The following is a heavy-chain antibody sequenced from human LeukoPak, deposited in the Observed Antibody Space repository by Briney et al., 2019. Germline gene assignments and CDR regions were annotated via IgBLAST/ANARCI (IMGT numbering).Heavy chain of an antibody. Sequence: SETLSLTCTVSGDSISTYYWSWIRQPPGKGLEWIGYIDYSGSINYNPSLKSRLTISVDTSKNQFSLNLSSVTAADTAVYYCARDKSGSREAFDPWGQGALVTVSS. CDR3: ARDKSGSREAFDP. CDR1: GDSISTYY. V-gene: IGHV4-59*01. D-gene: IGHD6-13*01. J-gene: IGHJ5*02. CDR2: IDYSGSI.